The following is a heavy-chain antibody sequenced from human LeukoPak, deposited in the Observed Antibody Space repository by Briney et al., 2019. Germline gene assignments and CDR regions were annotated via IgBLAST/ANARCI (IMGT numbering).Heavy chain of an antibody. J-gene: IGHJ4*02. Sequence: SVKVSCKASGGTFSSFAISWVRQAPGQGLEWMGRIIPILGIANYAQKFQGRVTITADKSTSTAYMELSSLRSEDTAVYYCARGPSDILTGPDYWGQGTLVTVSS. CDR1: GGTFSSFA. CDR2: IIPILGIA. D-gene: IGHD3-9*01. CDR3: ARGPSDILTGPDY. V-gene: IGHV1-69*04.